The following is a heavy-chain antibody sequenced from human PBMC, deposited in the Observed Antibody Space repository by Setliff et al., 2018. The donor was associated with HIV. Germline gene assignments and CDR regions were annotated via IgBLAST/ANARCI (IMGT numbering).Heavy chain of an antibody. Sequence: GGSLRLSCAASGFTVSSNYMNWVRQAPGKGLEWVSLIYTGGSTYYADSVKGRFAISRDNSKNTLYLQMNSLRAEDTAVYYCARKYYDILTGYYAADYWGQGTLVTVSS. V-gene: IGHV3-53*01. CDR1: GFTVSSNY. CDR2: IYTGGST. CDR3: ARKYYDILTGYYAADY. J-gene: IGHJ4*02. D-gene: IGHD3-9*01.